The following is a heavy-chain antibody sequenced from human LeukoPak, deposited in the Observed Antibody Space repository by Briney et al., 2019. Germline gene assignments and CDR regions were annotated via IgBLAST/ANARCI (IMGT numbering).Heavy chain of an antibody. CDR2: ISGSGGST. D-gene: IGHD5/OR15-5a*01. V-gene: IGHV3-23*01. CDR3: AEGLFYVNLDY. J-gene: IGHJ4*02. Sequence: GGSLRLSCAVSGFTFSSYAMSWVRQAPGKGLEWVSAISGSGGSTYYADSVRGRFTISRDNSKNTLYLQMNSLRAEDTDVYYCAEGLFYVNLDYWGQGTLVTVSS. CDR1: GFTFSSYA.